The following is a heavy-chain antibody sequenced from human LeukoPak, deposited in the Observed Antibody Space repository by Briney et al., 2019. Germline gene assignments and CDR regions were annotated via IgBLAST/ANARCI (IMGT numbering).Heavy chain of an antibody. J-gene: IGHJ4*02. Sequence: SETLSLTCTVSGGSISSCYWGWIRQPPGKGLEWIGYIFYTGTTTYNPSLESRVTISLDTSKKQFSLRLTSVTAADTAMYYCARCGSGAGCPFNFWGQGTLVTVSS. CDR2: IFYTGTT. D-gene: IGHD2-15*01. CDR3: ARCGSGAGCPFNF. CDR1: GGSISSCY. V-gene: IGHV4-59*08.